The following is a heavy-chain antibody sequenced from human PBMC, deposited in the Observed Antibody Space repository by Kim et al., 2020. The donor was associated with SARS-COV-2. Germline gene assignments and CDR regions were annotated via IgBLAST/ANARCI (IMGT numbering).Heavy chain of an antibody. CDR3: VRGHFKADWGLGDAFDL. CDR2: IKDDGYNL. V-gene: IGHV3-30-3*01. D-gene: IGHD3-9*01. J-gene: IGHJ3*01. Sequence: GGSLRLSCAASGFTFTAHAMHWVRQPPGKGLEWVAGIKDDGYNLFYADSVKGRFTISRDNSENTLYLEMSRLRSDDTALYFCVRGHFKADWGLGDAFDLWGQGTRVSIS. CDR1: GFTFTAHA.